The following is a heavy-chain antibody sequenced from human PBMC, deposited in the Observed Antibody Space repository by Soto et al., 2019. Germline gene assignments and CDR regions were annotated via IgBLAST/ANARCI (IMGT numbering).Heavy chain of an antibody. D-gene: IGHD3-22*01. V-gene: IGHV3-48*02. Sequence: EVQLVESGGGLVQPGGSLRLSCAASGFTFSSYSMNWVRQAPGKGLEWVSYISSSSSTIYYADSVKGRFTISRDNAKNSLYLQMNSLRDEDTAVYYCARAYAPYYYDSSADSYWYFDLWGRGTLVTVSS. J-gene: IGHJ2*01. CDR1: GFTFSSYS. CDR3: ARAYAPYYYDSSADSYWYFDL. CDR2: ISSSSSTI.